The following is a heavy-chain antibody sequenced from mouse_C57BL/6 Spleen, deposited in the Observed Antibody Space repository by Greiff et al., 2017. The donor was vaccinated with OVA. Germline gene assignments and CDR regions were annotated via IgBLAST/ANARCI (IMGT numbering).Heavy chain of an antibody. V-gene: IGHV5-16*01. Sequence: EVHLVESEGGLVQPGSSMKLSCTASGFTFSDYYMAWVRQVPEKGLEWVANINYDGSSTYYLDSLKSRFIISRDNAKNILYLQMSSLKSEDTATYYCAIYYYGSRGYYAMDYWGQGTSVTVSS. J-gene: IGHJ4*01. CDR2: INYDGSST. CDR3: AIYYYGSRGYYAMDY. CDR1: GFTFSDYY. D-gene: IGHD1-1*01.